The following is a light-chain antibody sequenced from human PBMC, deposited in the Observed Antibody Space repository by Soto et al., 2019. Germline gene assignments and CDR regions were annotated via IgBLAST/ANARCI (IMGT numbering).Light chain of an antibody. CDR1: SSNIGSNT. CDR3: AAWDDSLNGLWV. Sequence: QSVLTQPPSASGTPGQRVTISCSGSSSNIGSNTVNWYQQLPGTAPQLLIYSNNQRPSGVPDPFSGSKSGTSASLAISGLQSEDEADYYCAAWDDSLNGLWVFGGGTKLTVL. V-gene: IGLV1-44*01. CDR2: SNN. J-gene: IGLJ3*02.